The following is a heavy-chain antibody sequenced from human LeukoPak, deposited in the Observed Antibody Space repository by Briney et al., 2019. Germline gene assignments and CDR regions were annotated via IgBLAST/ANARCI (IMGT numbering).Heavy chain of an antibody. CDR1: GGTFSSYA. D-gene: IGHD1-20*01. Sequence: SVKVSCKASGGTFSSYAISWVRQAPGQGLEWMGGIIPIFGTANYAQKFQGRVTITTDESTSTAYIELSSLRSEDTAVYYCARAGRSGVTGTPTRFDYWGQGTLVTVSS. J-gene: IGHJ4*02. CDR2: IIPIFGTA. V-gene: IGHV1-69*05. CDR3: ARAGRSGVTGTPTRFDY.